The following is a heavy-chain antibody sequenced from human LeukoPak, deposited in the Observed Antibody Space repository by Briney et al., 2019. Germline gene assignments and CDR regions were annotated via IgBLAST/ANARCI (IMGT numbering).Heavy chain of an antibody. CDR2: MNPNSGNT. V-gene: IGHV1-8*01. CDR1: GYTFTSYD. J-gene: IGHJ6*03. D-gene: IGHD4-11*01. CDR3: ARGVTPTYHYYYMDV. Sequence: ASVKVSCKASGYTFTSYDINWVRQATGQGLEWMGWMNPNSGNTGYAQKFQGRVTMTRNTSISTAYMELSSLRSEDTAVYYCARGVTPTYHYYYMDVWGKGTTVTVSS.